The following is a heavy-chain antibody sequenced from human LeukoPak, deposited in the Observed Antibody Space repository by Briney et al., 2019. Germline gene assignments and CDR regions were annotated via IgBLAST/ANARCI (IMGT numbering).Heavy chain of an antibody. CDR2: IKKDGSEK. CDR1: GFTFSNYV. D-gene: IGHD2-15*01. CDR3: ARVGSTCDH. J-gene: IGHJ4*02. V-gene: IGHV3-7*05. Sequence: GGSLRLSCAASGFTFSNYVMSWVRQAPGKGLEGVANIKKDGSEKYYVDSVKGRFTISRDNAKSSLYLQMNSLTAEDTAVYYCARVGSTCDHWGQGTLVTVSS.